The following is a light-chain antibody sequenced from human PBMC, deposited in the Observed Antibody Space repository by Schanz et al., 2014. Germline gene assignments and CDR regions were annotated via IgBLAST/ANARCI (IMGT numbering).Light chain of an antibody. CDR3: QQLNSYPPT. J-gene: IGKJ4*01. CDR1: QSISSW. Sequence: DIQMTQSPSTLSASVGDRVTITCRASQSISSWLAWYQQKPGKAPKLLIHQASSLESGVPSRFSGSGSGTEFTLTISGLQPDDFATYYCQQLNSYPPTFGGGTKVEIK. CDR2: QAS. V-gene: IGKV1-5*03.